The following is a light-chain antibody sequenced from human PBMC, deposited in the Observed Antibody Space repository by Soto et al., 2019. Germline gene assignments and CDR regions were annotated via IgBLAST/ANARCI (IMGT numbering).Light chain of an antibody. CDR2: GNS. V-gene: IGLV1-40*01. CDR3: QSYDSSFYV. Sequence: QSVLTQPPSVSGAPGQRVTISCTGSSSNIGAGYDVHWYQQLPGTAPKLLIYGNSNRPSGVPDRFSGPKSGTSASLAITGLQAEDEADYYCQSYDSSFYVFGTGTKLTVL. J-gene: IGLJ1*01. CDR1: SSNIGAGYD.